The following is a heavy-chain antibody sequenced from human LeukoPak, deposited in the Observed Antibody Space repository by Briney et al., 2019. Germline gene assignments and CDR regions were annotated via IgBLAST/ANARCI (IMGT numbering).Heavy chain of an antibody. CDR3: AKVSWANYFDY. D-gene: IGHD6-13*01. CDR1: GFTFSSYA. J-gene: IGHJ4*02. Sequence: GGSLRLSCAASGFTFSSYAMSWVRQAPGKGLEWVSGISGSGGNTHYADSVRGRFTISRDNPRNTVYLEMNSLRAEDTAIYYCAKVSWANYFDYWGQGTLVTVSS. CDR2: ISGSGGNT. V-gene: IGHV3-23*01.